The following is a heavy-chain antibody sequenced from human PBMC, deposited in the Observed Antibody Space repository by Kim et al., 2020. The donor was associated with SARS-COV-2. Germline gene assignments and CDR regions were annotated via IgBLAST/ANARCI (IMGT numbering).Heavy chain of an antibody. Sequence: GGSLRLSCAASGFTFSTYAMSWVRQAPGKGLEWVSTVGGSGGNTYHVDSAKGRFTIFRDNSKNTVDLQMNSLRAEDTAVYYCAKGRSENIAAAFNYWGQGTLVSVSS. CDR3: AKGRSENIAAAFNY. V-gene: IGHV3-23*01. J-gene: IGHJ4*02. CDR2: VGGSGGNT. D-gene: IGHD6-13*01. CDR1: GFTFSTYA.